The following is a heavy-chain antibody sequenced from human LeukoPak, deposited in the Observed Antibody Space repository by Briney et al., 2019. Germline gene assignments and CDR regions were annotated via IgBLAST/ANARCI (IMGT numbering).Heavy chain of an antibody. Sequence: SVKVSCKASGGTFSSYAISWVRQAPGQGLEWMGRIIPILGIANYAQKFQGRVTITADKSTSTAYMELSSLRSEDTAVYYCARDFYDFPAFVWGQGTMVTVSS. J-gene: IGHJ3*01. V-gene: IGHV1-69*04. CDR1: GGTFSSYA. CDR3: ARDFYDFPAFV. CDR2: IIPILGIA. D-gene: IGHD3-3*01.